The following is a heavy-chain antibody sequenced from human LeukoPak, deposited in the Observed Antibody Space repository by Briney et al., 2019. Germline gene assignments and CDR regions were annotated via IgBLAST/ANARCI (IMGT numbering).Heavy chain of an antibody. J-gene: IGHJ6*02. CDR3: ARDLDRHTPLDV. D-gene: IGHD3-9*01. CDR2: ISPSGAST. CDR1: GYTFTTYY. V-gene: IGHV1-46*01. Sequence: GASLKVSCKASGYTFTTYYMTWVPHAPRQGLKWMGIISPSGASTSYAQKFQGRVTMTRDTSTSTVYMQLSSLRSEDTAVYYCARDLDRHTPLDVCGQGTTVTVPS.